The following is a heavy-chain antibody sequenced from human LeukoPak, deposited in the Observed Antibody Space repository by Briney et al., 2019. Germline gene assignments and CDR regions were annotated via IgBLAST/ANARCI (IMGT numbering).Heavy chain of an antibody. CDR3: ASVTELGYCSGGSCYYDY. CDR2: INPNSGGT. V-gene: IGHV1-2*06. CDR1: GYTFTGYY. D-gene: IGHD2-15*01. Sequence: ASVKVSCKASGYTFTGYYMHWVRQAPGQGLEWMGRINPNSGGTNYAQKFQGRVTMTRDTSISTAYMELSRLRSDDTAVYYCASVTELGYCSGGSCYYDYWGQGTLVTVSS. J-gene: IGHJ4*02.